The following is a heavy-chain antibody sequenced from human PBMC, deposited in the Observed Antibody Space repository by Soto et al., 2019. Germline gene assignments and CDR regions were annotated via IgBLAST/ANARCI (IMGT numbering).Heavy chain of an antibody. Sequence: GGSLRLSCAASGFTVSSNYMSWVRQAPGKGLEWVSVIYSGGSTYYADSVKGRFTISRHNSKNTLYLQMNSLRAEDTAVYYCARLEDIVATIFDSNAFDIWGQGTMVTVSS. CDR2: IYSGGST. CDR3: ARLEDIVATIFDSNAFDI. CDR1: GFTVSSNY. D-gene: IGHD5-12*01. V-gene: IGHV3-53*04. J-gene: IGHJ3*02.